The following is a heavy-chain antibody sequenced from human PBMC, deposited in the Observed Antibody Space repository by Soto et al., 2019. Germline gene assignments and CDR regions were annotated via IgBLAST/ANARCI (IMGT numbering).Heavy chain of an antibody. V-gene: IGHV4-39*01. CDR2: IYYSGST. Sequence: QLQLQESGPGLVKPSETLSLTCTVSGGSISSSSYYWGWIRQPPGKGLEWIGSIYYSGSTYYNPSLKSRVTISVDTSKNQFSLKLSSVTAADTAVYYCARHSNYYDSSGYNDAFDIWGQGTMVTVSS. CDR1: GGSISSSSYY. CDR3: ARHSNYYDSSGYNDAFDI. J-gene: IGHJ3*02. D-gene: IGHD3-22*01.